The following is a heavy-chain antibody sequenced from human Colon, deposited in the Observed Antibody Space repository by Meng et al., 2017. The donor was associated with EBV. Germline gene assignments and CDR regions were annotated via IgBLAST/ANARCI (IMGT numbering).Heavy chain of an antibody. Sequence: QVQLQESGPGLVKASETLSLTCAVSCGSISSVYLWTWVRQSPGKGLEWIGEIYHSVSTNYNPSLKSRVTISVDKSKNQFSLKLTSVTAADTAVYYCARGGYYSFDYWGQRTLVTVSS. J-gene: IGHJ4*02. CDR2: IYHSVST. CDR3: ARGGYYSFDY. V-gene: IGHV4-4*02. D-gene: IGHD5-18*01. CDR1: CGSISSVYL.